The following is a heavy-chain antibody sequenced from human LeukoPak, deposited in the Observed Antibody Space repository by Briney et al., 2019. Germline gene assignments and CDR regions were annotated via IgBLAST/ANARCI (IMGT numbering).Heavy chain of an antibody. CDR3: ARASSYGSGSYYRGIFDY. J-gene: IGHJ4*02. CDR2: IRQDGSEK. Sequence: GGSLRLPCAASGFTFSNYWMTWVRQAPGKGLEWVGNIRQDGSEKYYVDSVKGRFTISRDNAKNSLYLQMNSLRAEDTAVYYCARASSYGSGSYYRGIFDYWGQGTLVTVSS. D-gene: IGHD3-10*01. CDR1: GFTFSNYW. V-gene: IGHV3-7*01.